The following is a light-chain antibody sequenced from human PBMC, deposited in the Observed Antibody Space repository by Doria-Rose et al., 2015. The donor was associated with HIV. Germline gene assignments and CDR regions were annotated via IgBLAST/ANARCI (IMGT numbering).Light chain of an antibody. V-gene: IGKV3-20*01. CDR1: QTIPSKY. J-gene: IGKJ5*01. CDR2: GAS. CDR3: QQYGSLSAIT. Sequence: EIVMTQSPGTLSSSPGERATLSCRASQTIPSKYLSWYQQKLGQSPRLLIYGASSRATGIPDRFSGSGSGTDFTLTISRLEPEDFAVYYCQQYGSLSAITFGQGTRLEIK.